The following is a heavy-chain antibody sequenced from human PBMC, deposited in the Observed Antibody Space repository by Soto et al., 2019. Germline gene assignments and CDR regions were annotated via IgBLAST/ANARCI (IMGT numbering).Heavy chain of an antibody. J-gene: IGHJ1*01. CDR1: GFTFTSSA. CDR2: IVVGSGNT. Sequence: GASVKGSCRPSGFTFTSSAVRWVRQARETRLEWIGWIVVGSGNTNYAQKFQERVTIARDMSTSTAYMELSSLRSEDTAVYYCAADRLASSSGWSEYFQHWGQGTLVTVSS. D-gene: IGHD6-19*01. CDR3: AADRLASSSGWSEYFQH. V-gene: IGHV1-58*01.